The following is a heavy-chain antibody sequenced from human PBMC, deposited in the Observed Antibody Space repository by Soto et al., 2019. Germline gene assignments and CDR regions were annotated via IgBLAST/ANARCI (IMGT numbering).Heavy chain of an antibody. J-gene: IGHJ6*02. D-gene: IGHD2-21*02. CDR1: GYTFTGYY. CDR2: FNPSSGGT. CDR3: ARAYCGGDCYSYYYYYYGMDV. Sequence: ASVKVSCKASGYTFTGYYMHWVRQAPGQGLEWMGWFNPSSGGTNYAQKFQGRVTMTRDTSISTAYMELSRLRSDDTAVYYCARAYCGGDCYSYYYYYYGMDVWGQGTTVTVSS. V-gene: IGHV1-2*02.